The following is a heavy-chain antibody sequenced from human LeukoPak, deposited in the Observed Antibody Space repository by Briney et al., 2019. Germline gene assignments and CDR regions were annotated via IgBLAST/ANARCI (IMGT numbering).Heavy chain of an antibody. Sequence: SETLSLTCTVSGYSISSGYYWGWIRQPPGKGLEWIGSIYYSGSTYYNPSLKSRVTISVDTSKNQFSLKLSSVTAADTAVYYCATELVGATPYFDYWGQGTLVTVSS. D-gene: IGHD1-26*01. CDR3: ATELVGATPYFDY. CDR2: IYYSGST. J-gene: IGHJ4*02. CDR1: GYSISSGYY. V-gene: IGHV4-38-2*02.